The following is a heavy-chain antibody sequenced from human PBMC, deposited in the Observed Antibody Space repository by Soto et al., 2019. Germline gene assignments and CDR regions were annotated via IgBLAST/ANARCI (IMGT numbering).Heavy chain of an antibody. V-gene: IGHV1-18*01. CDR1: GYSITSDG. CDR3: ARGAKWGYGYNDH. Sequence: QVQLVQSGAELKKPGASVKVSCKASGYSITSDGISWVRQAPGQGLEWVGWTSVYNDNTHYVQKLQGRVTMTTDTSTSTAYLELRSLRSDDTAVYYCARGAKWGYGYNDHWGQGTLVTVSS. D-gene: IGHD7-27*01. CDR2: TSVYNDNT. J-gene: IGHJ4*02.